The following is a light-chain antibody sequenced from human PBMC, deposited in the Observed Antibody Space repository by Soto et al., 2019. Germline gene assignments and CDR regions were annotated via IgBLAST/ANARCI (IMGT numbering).Light chain of an antibody. CDR1: QSVSISH. V-gene: IGKV3-20*01. CDR2: GAS. Sequence: EIVLTQSPGTLSLSPRERATLSCRASQSVSISHLAWYQQKPGQAPRLLIYGASIRATGIPDRFSGSGSGTDFTLTISTLEPEDFAVYYCQQYGSTPRVTFGQGTKLEIK. J-gene: IGKJ2*01. CDR3: QQYGSTPRVT.